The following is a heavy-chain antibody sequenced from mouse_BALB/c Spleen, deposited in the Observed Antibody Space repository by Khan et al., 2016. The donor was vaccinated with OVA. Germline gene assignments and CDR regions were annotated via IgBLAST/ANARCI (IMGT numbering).Heavy chain of an antibody. CDR1: GYSITSGYA. J-gene: IGHJ2*01. D-gene: IGHD1-1*01. V-gene: IGHV3-2*02. CDR3: ARGNYYGYYFDY. CDR2: ISYSGVT. Sequence: VQLKESGPGLVKPSQSLSLTCTVTGYSITSGYAWNWIRQFPGNKPEWMGYISYSGVTSYTPSLKNRISITRDTSKNQFFLQLTSVTTEDTATYYCARGNYYGYYFDYWGQGTTLTVSS.